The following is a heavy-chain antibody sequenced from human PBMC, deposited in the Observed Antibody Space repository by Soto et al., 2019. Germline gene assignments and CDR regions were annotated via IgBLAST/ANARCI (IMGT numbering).Heavy chain of an antibody. D-gene: IGHD2-15*01. V-gene: IGHV3-21*01. CDR2: ISSSSSYI. J-gene: IGHJ4*02. CDR3: ARDPLDIVVVVAAPGLDY. Sequence: PGGSLRLSCAASGFTFSSYSMNWVRQAPGKGLEWVSSISSSSSYIYYADSVKGRFTISRDNAKNSLYLQMNSLRAEDTAVYYCARDPLDIVVVVAAPGLDYWGPGTLVTVSS. CDR1: GFTFSSYS.